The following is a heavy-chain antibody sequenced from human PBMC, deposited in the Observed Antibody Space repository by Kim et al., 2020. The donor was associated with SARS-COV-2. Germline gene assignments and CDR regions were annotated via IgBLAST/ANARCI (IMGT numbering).Heavy chain of an antibody. V-gene: IGHV7-4-1*02. CDR2: INTNTGNP. CDR3: ARGLGYCSGGSCYSGVYGMDV. Sequence: ASVKVSCKASGYTFTSYAMNWVRQAPGQGLEWMGWINTNTGNPTYAQGFTGRFVFSLDTSVSTAYLQISSLKAEDTAVYYCARGLGYCSGGSCYSGVYGMDVWGQGTTVTVSS. D-gene: IGHD2-15*01. CDR1: GYTFTSYA. J-gene: IGHJ6*02.